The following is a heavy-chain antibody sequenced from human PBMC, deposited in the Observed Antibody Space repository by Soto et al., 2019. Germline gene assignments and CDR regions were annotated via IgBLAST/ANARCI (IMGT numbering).Heavy chain of an antibody. CDR1: GGSITSSGYY. D-gene: IGHD2-2*01. V-gene: IGHV4-31*03. CDR3: ARGGGSTKVDY. Sequence: QVQLQESGPGLVKPSQTLSLTCTVSGGSITSSGYYWSWIRQHPGEGLEWIGFTSNSGSTSYNPSLKSRVTISVDTSSNQFALNLKYVTAADTAVYDCARGGGSTKVDYWGQGTLVTVSP. J-gene: IGHJ4*02. CDR2: TSNSGST.